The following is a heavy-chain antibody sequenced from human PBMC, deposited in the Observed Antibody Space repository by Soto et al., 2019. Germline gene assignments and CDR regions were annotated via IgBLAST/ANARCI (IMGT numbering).Heavy chain of an antibody. CDR1: GGTFSSYT. D-gene: IGHD6-13*01. V-gene: IGHV1-69*02. J-gene: IGHJ4*02. CDR3: VVRQGIASTYYFDY. CDR2: IIPILGIA. Sequence: QVQLVQSGAEVKKPGSSVKVSCKASGGTFSSYTISWVRQAPGQGLEWMGRIIPILGIANYAQKFQGRVTITADKSTSTAYMELSSLRSEDTAVYYCVVRQGIASTYYFDYWAREPWSPSPQ.